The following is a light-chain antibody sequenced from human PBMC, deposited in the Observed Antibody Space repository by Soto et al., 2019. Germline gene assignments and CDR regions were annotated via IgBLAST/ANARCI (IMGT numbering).Light chain of an antibody. CDR3: QSYDSSNQV. V-gene: IGLV6-57*01. CDR1: SGSIASNY. J-gene: IGLJ2*01. CDR2: EDN. Sequence: NFMLTQPHSVSESPGKTVTISCTRSSGSIASNYVQWYQPRPGSSPTTVIYEDNRRPSGVPDRFSGSIDSSSNSASLTISGLKTEDEADYYCQSYDSSNQVFGGGTKLTVL.